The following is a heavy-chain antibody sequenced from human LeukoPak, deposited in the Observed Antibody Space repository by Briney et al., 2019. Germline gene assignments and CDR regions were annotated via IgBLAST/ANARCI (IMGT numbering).Heavy chain of an antibody. Sequence: GGSLTLSCAASGFTFSSFAMSWVRQAPGKGLEWVATISGSEGCTWYADSVKGQFAISRDNSKNTLHLQMNSLGADDTAVFYCARGSLGSSTSSDCCPLDYWGQGALVTVSS. CDR1: GFTFSSFA. D-gene: IGHD2-21*01. J-gene: IGHJ4*02. CDR2: ISGSEGCT. CDR3: ARGSLGSSTSSDCCPLDY. V-gene: IGHV3-23*01.